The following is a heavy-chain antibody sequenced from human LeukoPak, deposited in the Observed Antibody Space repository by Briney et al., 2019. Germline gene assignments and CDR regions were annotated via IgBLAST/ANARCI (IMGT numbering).Heavy chain of an antibody. D-gene: IGHD6-19*01. CDR2: ITSSGDKT. CDR1: VFPFSIFA. Sequence: VGSLRLSRAASVFPFSIFALRWVRQAPRKGLEWVSSITSSGDKTYYADSVKGRFTVSRDNSKNTVDLQMNSLRAEDTALYYCAKDPNFSSGWYLADHWGQGTLVTVSS. V-gene: IGHV3-23*01. CDR3: AKDPNFSSGWYLADH. J-gene: IGHJ4*02.